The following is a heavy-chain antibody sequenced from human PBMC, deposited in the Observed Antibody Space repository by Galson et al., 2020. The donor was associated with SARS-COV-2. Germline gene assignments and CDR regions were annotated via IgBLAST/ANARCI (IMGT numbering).Heavy chain of an antibody. J-gene: IGHJ4*02. CDR3: ARYMMFNNLAQGVDY. V-gene: IGHV4-4*08. Sequence: SETLSLTCSVSGGSINGYYWCWIRQPPGQGLEWIGFVHSTGSAHYNASLKRRVTVSVDTSKSQFFLSLNSVTAADTAVYYCARYMMFNNLAQGVDYWGQGMLVTVSP. CDR1: GGSINGYY. D-gene: IGHD1-1*01. CDR2: VHSTGSA.